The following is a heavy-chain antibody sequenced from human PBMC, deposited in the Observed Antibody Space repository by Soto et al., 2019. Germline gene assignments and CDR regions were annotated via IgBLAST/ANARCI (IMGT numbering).Heavy chain of an antibody. J-gene: IGHJ3*02. CDR1: GFTFSSYS. Sequence: GGSLRLSCAASGFTFSSYSMNWVRQAPGKGLEWVSSISSSSYIYYADSVKGRFTISRDNAKNSLYLQMNSLRAEDTAVYYCARAGYNWNYDAFDIWGQGTMVTVSS. CDR3: ARAGYNWNYDAFDI. D-gene: IGHD1-7*01. CDR2: ISSSSYI. V-gene: IGHV3-21*01.